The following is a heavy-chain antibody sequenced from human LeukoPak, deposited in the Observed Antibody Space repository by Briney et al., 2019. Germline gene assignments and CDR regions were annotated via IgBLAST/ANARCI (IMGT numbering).Heavy chain of an antibody. J-gene: IGHJ4*02. CDR3: AICITMIVVTQYDY. CDR1: GGTFSSCA. D-gene: IGHD3-22*01. Sequence: ASVKVSCKASGGTFSSCAISWVRQAPGQGLEWMGGIIPIFGTANYAQKFQGRVTITADESTSTAYMELSSLRSEDTAVYYCAICITMIVVTQYDYWGQGTLVTVSS. CDR2: IIPIFGTA. V-gene: IGHV1-69*13.